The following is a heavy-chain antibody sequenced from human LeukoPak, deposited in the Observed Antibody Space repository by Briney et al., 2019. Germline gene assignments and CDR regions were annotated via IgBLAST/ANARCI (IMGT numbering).Heavy chain of an antibody. V-gene: IGHV1-24*01. J-gene: IGHJ4*02. Sequence: GASVKVSCKVSVYTLTELSMHWVRQAPGKGLEWMGGFDPEDGETIYAQKFQGRVAMTEDTSTDTAYMELSSLRSEDTAVYYCATTYSESYYYFDYWGQGTLVTVSS. CDR3: ATTYSESYYYFDY. CDR1: VYTLTELS. CDR2: FDPEDGET. D-gene: IGHD1-26*01.